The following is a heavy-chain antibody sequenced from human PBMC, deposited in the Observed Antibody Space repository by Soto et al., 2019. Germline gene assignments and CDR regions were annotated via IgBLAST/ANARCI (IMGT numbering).Heavy chain of an antibody. D-gene: IGHD6-13*01. CDR1: GFSLSTSGVG. Sequence: QITLKESGPTLVKPTQTLTLTCTFSGFSLSTSGVGVGWIRQPPGKALEWLALIYWNDDKRYSPSLKNRLTITKDTSKNQVVLTMTNMDPVDTATYYCARLPIIAAAGRFDYWGQGTLVTVSS. J-gene: IGHJ4*02. V-gene: IGHV2-5*01. CDR2: IYWNDDK. CDR3: ARLPIIAAAGRFDY.